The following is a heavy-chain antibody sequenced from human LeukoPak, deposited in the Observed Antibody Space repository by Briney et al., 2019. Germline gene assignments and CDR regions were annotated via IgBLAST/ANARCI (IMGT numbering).Heavy chain of an antibody. D-gene: IGHD1-26*01. J-gene: IGHJ4*02. CDR2: INPNSGGT. V-gene: IGHV1-2*06. Sequence: ASVKVSCEASGYTFTGYYMHWVRQAPGQGLEWMGRINPNSGGTNYAQKFQGRVTMTRDTSISTAYMELSRLRSDDTAVYYCAARLVGATPFDYWGQGTLVTVSS. CDR1: GYTFTGYY. CDR3: AARLVGATPFDY.